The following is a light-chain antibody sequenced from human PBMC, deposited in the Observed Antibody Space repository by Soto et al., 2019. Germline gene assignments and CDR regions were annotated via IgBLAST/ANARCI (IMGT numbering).Light chain of an antibody. CDR3: QEALNEPWT. Sequence: DVLLTQSPSSLSATLGDRVTITFRANQTVSFFLNWYQQRPGRAPKLLIYGASNLLSGVPSRFSGSRSGTEFTLVISSLQVDDFATYYCQEALNEPWTFGQGTKVDI. CDR1: QTVSFF. J-gene: IGKJ1*01. V-gene: IGKV1-39*01. CDR2: GAS.